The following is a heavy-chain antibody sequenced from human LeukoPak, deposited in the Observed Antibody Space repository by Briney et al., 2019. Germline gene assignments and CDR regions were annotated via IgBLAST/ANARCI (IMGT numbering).Heavy chain of an antibody. CDR3: ASGGSPPEALGAAFDI. J-gene: IGHJ3*02. D-gene: IGHD1-26*01. V-gene: IGHV3-74*01. Sequence: GGSLRLSCVASGFTFSSHWMHWVRRAPGKGLVWVSRVNSDGSSTRYADSVQGRFTISRDNGRNTLYLQMNSLRAGDTAAYYCASGGSPPEALGAAFDIWGQGTLVTVSS. CDR1: GFTFSSHW. CDR2: VNSDGSST.